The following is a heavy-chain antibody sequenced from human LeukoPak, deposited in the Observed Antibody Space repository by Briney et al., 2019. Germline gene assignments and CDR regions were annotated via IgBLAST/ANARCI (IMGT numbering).Heavy chain of an antibody. V-gene: IGHV3-66*01. J-gene: IGHJ4*02. CDR2: IYSGSST. Sequence: GGSLRLSCAASGFTVSSNYMSWVRQAPGKGLEWVSVIYSGSSTYYADSVKGRFTIFRDNSKNTLYLQMNSLRAEDTAVYYCARVGQQWEPLDYWGQGTLVTVSS. CDR3: ARVGQQWEPLDY. D-gene: IGHD6-19*01. CDR1: GFTVSSNY.